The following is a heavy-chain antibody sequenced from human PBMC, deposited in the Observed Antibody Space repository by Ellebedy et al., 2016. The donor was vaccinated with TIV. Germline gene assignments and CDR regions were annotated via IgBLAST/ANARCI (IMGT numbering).Heavy chain of an antibody. CDR3: AREGGSYYLTYFDY. CDR1: GFTFSSYW. Sequence: GESLKISCAASGFTFSSYWMSWVRQAPGKGLEWVANIKQDGSEKYYVDSVKGRFTISRDNAKNSLYLQMNSLRAEDTAVYYCAREGGSYYLTYFDYWGQGTLVTVSS. D-gene: IGHD1-26*01. J-gene: IGHJ4*02. V-gene: IGHV3-7*01. CDR2: IKQDGSEK.